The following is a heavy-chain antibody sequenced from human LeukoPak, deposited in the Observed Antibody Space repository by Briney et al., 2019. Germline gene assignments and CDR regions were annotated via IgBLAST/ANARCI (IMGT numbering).Heavy chain of an antibody. D-gene: IGHD2/OR15-2a*01. CDR2: ISGSGGST. J-gene: IGHJ4*02. V-gene: IGHV3-23*01. Sequence: GGSLRLSCAASGFTFSSYAMSWVRQAPGKGLEWVSAISGSGGSTYYADSVKGRFTISRGNSKNTLYLQMNSLRAEDTAVYYCATPPEKVIVTPMWAFDYWGQGTLVTVSS. CDR3: ATPPEKVIVTPMWAFDY. CDR1: GFTFSSYA.